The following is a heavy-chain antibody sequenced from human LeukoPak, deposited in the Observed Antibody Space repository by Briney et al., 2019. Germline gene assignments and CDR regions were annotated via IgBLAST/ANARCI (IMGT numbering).Heavy chain of an antibody. CDR2: IYPGDSDT. Sequence: GESLKISCKASGYSFTNYYWIAWVRQMPGEGLEWMGIIYPGDSDTRYSPSFQGQVTISADKSISTAYLQWSSLKASDTATYYCARRTRRNYYDSSGDAFDIWGQGTMVTVSS. CDR1: GYSFTNYYW. V-gene: IGHV5-51*01. CDR3: ARRTRRNYYDSSGDAFDI. D-gene: IGHD3-22*01. J-gene: IGHJ3*02.